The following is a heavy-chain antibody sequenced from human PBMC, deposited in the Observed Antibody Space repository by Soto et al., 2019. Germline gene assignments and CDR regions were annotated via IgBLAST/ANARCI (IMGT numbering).Heavy chain of an antibody. Sequence: PGGSLRLSCAASGFTFSSYAMSWVRQAPGKGLEWVSAISGSGGSTYYADSVKGRFTISRDNSKNTLYLQMNSLRAEDTAVYYCAKNPGGYFDWLDWFDPWGQGTLVTVSS. J-gene: IGHJ5*02. CDR3: AKNPGGYFDWLDWFDP. CDR2: ISGSGGST. V-gene: IGHV3-23*01. D-gene: IGHD3-9*01. CDR1: GFTFSSYA.